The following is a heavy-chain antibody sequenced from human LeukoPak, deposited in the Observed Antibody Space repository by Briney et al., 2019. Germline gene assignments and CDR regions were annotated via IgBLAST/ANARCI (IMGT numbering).Heavy chain of an antibody. J-gene: IGHJ3*02. CDR2: IGTAGDT. V-gene: IGHV3-13*01. CDR1: GFTFSSYD. D-gene: IGHD4-23*01. Sequence: GGSLRLSCAASGFTFSSYDMHWVRQATGKGLEWVSAIGTAGDTYYPGSVKGRFTISRENAKNSLYLQMNSLRAGDTAVYYCARGRGTVVPDPTSDAFDIWGQGTMVTVSS. CDR3: ARGRGTVVPDPTSDAFDI.